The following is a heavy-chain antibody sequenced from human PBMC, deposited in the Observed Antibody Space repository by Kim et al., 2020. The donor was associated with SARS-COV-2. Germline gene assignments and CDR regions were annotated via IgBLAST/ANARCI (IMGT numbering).Heavy chain of an antibody. Sequence: RFTISRDNSKNTLYLRMNSLRAEDTAVYYCAKDRERSSTSDYYYYYGMDVWGQGTTVTVSS. V-gene: IGHV3-23*01. D-gene: IGHD2-2*01. J-gene: IGHJ6*02. CDR3: AKDRERSSTSDYYYYYGMDV.